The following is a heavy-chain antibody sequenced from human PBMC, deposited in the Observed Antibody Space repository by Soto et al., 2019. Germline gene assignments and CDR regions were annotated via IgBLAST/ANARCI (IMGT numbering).Heavy chain of an antibody. CDR1: GFTFSSYA. D-gene: IGHD3-9*01. V-gene: IGHV3-23*01. Sequence: GGSLRLSCAASGFTFSSYAMSWVRQAPGKGLEWVSAISGSGGSTYYADSVKGRFTISRDNAKNSLYLQMNSLRAEDTAVYYCARGGYSDILTGYYSPPFDYWGQGTLVTV. CDR3: ARGGYSDILTGYYSPPFDY. CDR2: ISGSGGST. J-gene: IGHJ4*02.